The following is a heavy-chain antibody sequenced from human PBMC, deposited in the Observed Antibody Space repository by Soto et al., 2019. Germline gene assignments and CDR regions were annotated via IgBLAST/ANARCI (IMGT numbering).Heavy chain of an antibody. CDR3: ARGTGLDEDGYNYFDY. CDR2: IYYSGST. Sequence: PSETLSLTCTVSGGSISSYYWSWIRQPPGKGLEWIGYIYYSGSTNYNPSLKSRVTISVDTSKNQFSLKLSSVTAADTAVYYCARGTGLDEDGYNYFDYWGQGTLVTVSS. J-gene: IGHJ4*02. D-gene: IGHD5-12*01. V-gene: IGHV4-59*01. CDR1: GGSISSYY.